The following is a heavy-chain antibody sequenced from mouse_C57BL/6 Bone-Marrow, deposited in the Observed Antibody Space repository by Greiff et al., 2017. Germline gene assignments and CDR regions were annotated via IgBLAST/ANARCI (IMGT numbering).Heavy chain of an antibody. Sequence: EVKLVESGGGLVQPGGSLSLSCAASGFTFTDYYMSWVRQPPGKALEWLGFIRNKANGYTTEYSVSVKGRFTISRDNSQSILYLKMNALRAEDSATYYCARLWGFYFDYWGQGTTLTVSS. CDR3: ARLWGFYFDY. V-gene: IGHV7-3*01. J-gene: IGHJ2*01. CDR1: GFTFTDYY. D-gene: IGHD4-1*01. CDR2: IRNKANGYTT.